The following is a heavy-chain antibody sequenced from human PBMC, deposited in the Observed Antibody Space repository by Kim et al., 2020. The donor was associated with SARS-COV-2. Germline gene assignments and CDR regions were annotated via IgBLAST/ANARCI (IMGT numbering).Heavy chain of an antibody. D-gene: IGHD1-26*01. V-gene: IGHV3-9*01. CDR3: AKDVGATEGLSD. J-gene: IGHJ4*02. Sequence: GYADSVKGRFTISRDNAKNSLYLQMNSLRAEDTALYYCAKDVGATEGLSDWGQGTLVTVSS.